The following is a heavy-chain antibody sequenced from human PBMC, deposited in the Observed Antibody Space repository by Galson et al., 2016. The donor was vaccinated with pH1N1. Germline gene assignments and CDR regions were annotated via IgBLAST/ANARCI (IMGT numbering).Heavy chain of an antibody. D-gene: IGHD3-9*01. V-gene: IGHV1-2*02. CDR1: GYTFSDYY. CDR2: INPKSGGT. Sequence: QSGAEVKKPGESLKISCKASGYTFSDYYIHWVRRAPGQGFEWMGWINPKSGGTKYAQHLQGRVTMTKDTAINTVYMEVSRLRADDTAGYFCARDLRDSATGYSVGGFDCGGQGSLVAVSS. CDR3: ARDLRDSATGYSVGGFDC. J-gene: IGHJ4*02.